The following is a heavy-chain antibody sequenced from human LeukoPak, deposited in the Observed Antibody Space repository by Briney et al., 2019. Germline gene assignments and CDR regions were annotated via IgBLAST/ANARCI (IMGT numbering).Heavy chain of an antibody. CDR2: IVVGSGNT. Sequence: SVKVFCKASGFTFTSSAVQWVRQARGQRLEWIGWIVVGSGNTNYAQKFQERVTITRDMSTSLVYMELSSLRSEVTAVYYCAAEAAYYYDSRDAFDVGGQGTMVTVSS. CDR1: GFTFTSSA. V-gene: IGHV1-58*01. D-gene: IGHD3-22*01. J-gene: IGHJ3*01. CDR3: AAEAAYYYDSRDAFDV.